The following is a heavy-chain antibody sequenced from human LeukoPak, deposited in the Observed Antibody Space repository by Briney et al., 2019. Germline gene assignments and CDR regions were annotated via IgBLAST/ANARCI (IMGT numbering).Heavy chain of an antibody. CDR3: ARGYCSGGSCYLYYFDY. J-gene: IGHJ4*02. CDR1: GGSISSYY. Sequence: SETLSLTCTVSGGSISSYYWSWIRQPPGKGLEWIGYIYYTGSTNYNPSLKSRVTISVDTSKNQFSLKLSSVTAADTAVYYCARGYCSGGSCYLYYFDYWGQGTLVTVSS. V-gene: IGHV4-59*01. CDR2: IYYTGST. D-gene: IGHD2-15*01.